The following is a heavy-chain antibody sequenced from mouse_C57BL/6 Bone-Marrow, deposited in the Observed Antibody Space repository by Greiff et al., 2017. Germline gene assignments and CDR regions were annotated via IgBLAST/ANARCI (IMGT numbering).Heavy chain of an antibody. CDR1: GFTFSSYG. V-gene: IGHV5-6*01. J-gene: IGHJ4*01. CDR2: ISSGGSYT. D-gene: IGHD2-3*01. Sequence: EVQGVESGGDLVKPGGSLKLSCAASGFTFSSYGLSWVRQTPDKRLEWVATISSGGSYTYYPDSVKGRFTISRDNAKNTLYLQMSSLKSENTAMYYCARYDPYYAMDYWGQGTSVTVSS. CDR3: ARYDPYYAMDY.